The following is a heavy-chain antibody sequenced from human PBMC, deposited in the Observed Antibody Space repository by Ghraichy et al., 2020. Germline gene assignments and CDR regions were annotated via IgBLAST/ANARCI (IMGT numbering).Heavy chain of an antibody. V-gene: IGHV4-59*01. CDR1: GGSISSYY. J-gene: IGHJ6*02. Sequence: SETLSHTCTVSGGSISSYYWSWIRQPPGKGLEWIGYIYYSGSTNYNPSLKSRVTISVDTSKNQFSLKLSSVTAADTAVYYCARDLANYYGMDVWGQGTTVTVSS. CDR2: IYYSGST. CDR3: ARDLANYYGMDV. D-gene: IGHD3-16*01.